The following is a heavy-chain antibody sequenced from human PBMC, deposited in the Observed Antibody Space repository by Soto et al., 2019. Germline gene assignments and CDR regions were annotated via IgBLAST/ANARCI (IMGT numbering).Heavy chain of an antibody. V-gene: IGHV1-8*01. CDR2: MNPNSGNR. D-gene: IGHD3-3*01. J-gene: IGHJ6*02. Sequence: QVQLVQSGAEVKKPGASVKVSCKASGYTFTSYDINWVRQATGQGLEWMGWMNPNSGNRGYAQKFQGRVTMTRNTSIITAYMELSSLRSEDTAVYYCARPRSGSYYYGMDVWGQGTAVTVSS. CDR1: GYTFTSYD. CDR3: ARPRSGSYYYGMDV.